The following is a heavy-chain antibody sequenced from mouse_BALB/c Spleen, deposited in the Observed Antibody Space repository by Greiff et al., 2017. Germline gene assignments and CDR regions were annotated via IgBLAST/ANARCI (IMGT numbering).Heavy chain of an antibody. CDR3: ARDDGYSSFAY. CDR2: IDPENGDT. D-gene: IGHD2-3*01. Sequence: EVQLQQSGAELVRSGASVKLSCTASGFNIKDYYMHWVKQRPEQGLEWIGWIDPENGDTEYAPKFQGKATMTADTSSNTAYLQLSSLTSEDTAVYYCARDDGYSSFAYWGQGTLVTVSA. J-gene: IGHJ3*01. V-gene: IGHV14-4*02. CDR1: GFNIKDYY.